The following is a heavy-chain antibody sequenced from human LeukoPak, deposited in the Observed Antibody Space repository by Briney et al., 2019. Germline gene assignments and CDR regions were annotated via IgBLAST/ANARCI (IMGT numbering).Heavy chain of an antibody. CDR1: GFTFSSYA. CDR3: AKDFSDSGSHFDY. V-gene: IGHV3-30*02. Sequence: GGSLRLSCAASGFTFSSYAMRWVRQAPGKGLEWVAFIRYDGSNKYYADFVKGRFTISRDNSKNTLYLQMNSLRAEDTAVYYCAKDFSDSGSHFDYWGQGTLVTVSS. D-gene: IGHD1-26*01. J-gene: IGHJ4*02. CDR2: IRYDGSNK.